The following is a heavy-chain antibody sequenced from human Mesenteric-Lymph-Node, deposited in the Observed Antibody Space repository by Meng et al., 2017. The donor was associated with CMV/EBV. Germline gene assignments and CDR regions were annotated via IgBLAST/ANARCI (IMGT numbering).Heavy chain of an antibody. CDR1: GFTFSSYW. Sequence: ESLKISCAASGFTFSSYWMSWVRQAPGKGLEWIGEINHSGSTNYNPSLKSRVTISVDTSKNQFSLKLTSVTAADTAVYYCATRDHWGQGTLVTVSS. CDR2: INHSGST. CDR3: ATRDH. J-gene: IGHJ4*02. V-gene: IGHV4-34*08.